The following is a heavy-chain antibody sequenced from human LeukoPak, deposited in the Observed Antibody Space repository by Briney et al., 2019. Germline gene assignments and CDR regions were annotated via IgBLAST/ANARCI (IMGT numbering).Heavy chain of an antibody. D-gene: IGHD3-22*01. CDR2: ISYDGSNK. CDR1: GFTFSSYA. Sequence: GGSLRLSCAASGFTFSSYAMHWVRRAPGKGLEWVAVISYDGSNKYYADSVKGRFTISRDNSKNTLYLQMNSLRAEDTAVYYCASPTYYYDSSGGVDYWGQGTLVTVSS. V-gene: IGHV3-30*04. J-gene: IGHJ4*02. CDR3: ASPTYYYDSSGGVDY.